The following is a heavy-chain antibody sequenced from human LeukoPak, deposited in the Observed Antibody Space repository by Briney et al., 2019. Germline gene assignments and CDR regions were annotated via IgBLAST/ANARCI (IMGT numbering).Heavy chain of an antibody. Sequence: ASVKVSCKASGYTFTGYYMHWVRQAPGQGLEWMGWINPNSGGTNYALKFQGWVTMTRDTSISTAYMELSRLRSDDTAVYYCARVGRKDYGDYRGFDYWGQGTLVTVSS. V-gene: IGHV1-2*04. CDR3: ARVGRKDYGDYRGFDY. D-gene: IGHD4-17*01. CDR1: GYTFTGYY. CDR2: INPNSGGT. J-gene: IGHJ4*02.